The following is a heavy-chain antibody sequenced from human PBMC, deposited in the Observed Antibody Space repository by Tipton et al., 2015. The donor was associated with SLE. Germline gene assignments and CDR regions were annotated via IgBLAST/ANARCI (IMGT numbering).Heavy chain of an antibody. CDR2: IYYSGST. Sequence: TLSLTCTVSGGSVSSGSYYWSWIRQPPGKGLEWIGYIYYSGSTNYNPSLKSRVTISVDTSKNQFSLKLSSVTAADTAVYYCARKCSGGSCYNYWGQGTLVTVSS. J-gene: IGHJ4*02. CDR1: GGSVSSGSYY. D-gene: IGHD2-15*01. V-gene: IGHV4-61*01. CDR3: ARKCSGGSCYNY.